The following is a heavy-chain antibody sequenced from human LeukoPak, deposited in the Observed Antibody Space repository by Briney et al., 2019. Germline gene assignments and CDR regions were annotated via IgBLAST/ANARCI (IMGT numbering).Heavy chain of an antibody. D-gene: IGHD4-23*01. CDR3: ARDPGYGGNSGGYFDY. Sequence: SVKVSCKASGGTFSSYAISWVRQAPGQGLEWMGGIIPILGTANYAQKFQGRVMITADESTSTAYMELSSLRSEDTAVYYCARDPGYGGNSGGYFDYWGQGTLVTVSS. J-gene: IGHJ4*02. CDR2: IIPILGTA. CDR1: GGTFSSYA. V-gene: IGHV1-69*13.